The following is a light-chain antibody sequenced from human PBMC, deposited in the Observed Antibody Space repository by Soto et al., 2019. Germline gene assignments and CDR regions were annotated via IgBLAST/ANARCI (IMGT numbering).Light chain of an antibody. CDR3: QQYAGSPRT. J-gene: IGKJ1*01. CDR2: DAS. V-gene: IGKV3-20*01. CDR1: QSVSSRS. Sequence: EIVLTQSPGTLSLSPGERAILSCRASQSVSSRSLAWYQQKPGQAPRLLISDASNRAADIPDRFSGSGSGTDFTLTINRLEPEDFAVYYCQQYAGSPRTFGQGTKVDIK.